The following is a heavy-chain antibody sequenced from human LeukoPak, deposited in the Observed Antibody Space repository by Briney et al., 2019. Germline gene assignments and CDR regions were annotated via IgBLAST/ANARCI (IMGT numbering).Heavy chain of an antibody. J-gene: IGHJ4*02. CDR1: GDSISSGDYY. CDR2: IYASGST. CDR3: AREVGHYSSGWLSSEYYFDY. Sequence: PSETLSLTCTVSGDSISSGDYYWSWIRQPAGKGLEWIGRIYASGSTNYNPSLKSRVTMSVDTSKNQFSLKLSSVTAADTAVYYCAREVGHYSSGWLSSEYYFDYWGQGTLVTVSS. D-gene: IGHD6-19*01. V-gene: IGHV4-61*02.